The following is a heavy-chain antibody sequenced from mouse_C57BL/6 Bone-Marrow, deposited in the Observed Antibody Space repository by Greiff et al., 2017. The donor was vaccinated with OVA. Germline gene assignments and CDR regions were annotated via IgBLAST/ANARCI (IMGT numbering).Heavy chain of an antibody. D-gene: IGHD2-4*01. V-gene: IGHV5-2*01. J-gene: IGHJ1*03. CDR1: EYEFPSYD. Sequence: VHVKQSGAGLVQPGESLKLSCESNEYEFPSYDMSWVRQTPEQRLELVAAINRDGGSTYYPDTMERRFTISRDKTTKTLYLQLSSLRSEDTAVYYCARHYDYDGYFDVWGTGTTLTVSS. CDR3: ARHYDYDGYFDV. CDR2: INRDGGST.